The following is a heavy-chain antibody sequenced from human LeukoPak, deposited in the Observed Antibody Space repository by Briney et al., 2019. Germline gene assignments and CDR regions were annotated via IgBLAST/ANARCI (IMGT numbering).Heavy chain of an antibody. J-gene: IGHJ4*02. CDR2: ISQSGST. V-gene: IGHV4-30-2*01. Sequence: NPSETLSLTCTVSGGSITSGHYYWNWIRQPPGKGLELIGYISQSGSTSYNPSLKSRVTISVDRSKNQFSLKLTSVTAADTAVYYCARGRGVGAPSGYFDYWGQGTLVTVSS. D-gene: IGHD1-26*01. CDR3: ARGRGVGAPSGYFDY. CDR1: GGSITSGHYY.